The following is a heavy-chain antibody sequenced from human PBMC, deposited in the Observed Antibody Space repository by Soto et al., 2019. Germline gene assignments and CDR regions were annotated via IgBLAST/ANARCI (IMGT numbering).Heavy chain of an antibody. J-gene: IGHJ4*02. CDR1: GYTFTSYY. Sequence: QVQLVQSGAEVKKPGASVKVSCKASGYTFTSYYMHWVRQAPGQGLEWMGIINPSGGSTSYAQKXQGRVTMTRDXXTXTXXRELSSLRSEDTAVYYCARDQYYDILTGPEYYFDYGGQGTLVTVSS. CDR3: ARDQYYDILTGPEYYFDY. V-gene: IGHV1-46*01. D-gene: IGHD3-9*01. CDR2: INPSGGST.